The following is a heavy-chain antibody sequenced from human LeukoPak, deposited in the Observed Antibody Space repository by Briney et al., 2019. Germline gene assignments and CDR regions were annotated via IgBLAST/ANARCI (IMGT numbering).Heavy chain of an antibody. CDR2: IYPGDSDT. CDR1: GYSFTSYW. Sequence: GESLKISCKGSGYSFTSYWIGWVRQMPGKGLEWMGIIYPGDSDTRYSPSFQGQVTISADKSISTAYLQSSSLKASDTAMYYCASVAYYDFWSGDFDYWGQGTLVTVSS. CDR3: ASVAYYDFWSGDFDY. J-gene: IGHJ4*02. V-gene: IGHV5-51*01. D-gene: IGHD3-3*01.